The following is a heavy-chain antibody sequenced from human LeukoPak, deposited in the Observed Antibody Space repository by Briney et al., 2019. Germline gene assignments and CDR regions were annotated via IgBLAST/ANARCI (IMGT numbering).Heavy chain of an antibody. V-gene: IGHV3-64*01. CDR2: ISSNGYST. J-gene: IGHJ3*01. Sequence: GGSLRLSCAASGFTFSSYPMHWVRPAPGKGPEYVSAISSNGYSTYYANSVKGRFTISRDNSRNMLYLQMGSLKTEDMAVYYCARDWTSDNWGQGTMVTVSS. D-gene: IGHD2-2*01. CDR3: ARDWTSDN. CDR1: GFTFSSYP.